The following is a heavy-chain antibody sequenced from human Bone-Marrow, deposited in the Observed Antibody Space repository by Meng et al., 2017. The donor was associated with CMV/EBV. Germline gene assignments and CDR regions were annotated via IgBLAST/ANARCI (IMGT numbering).Heavy chain of an antibody. CDR3: ARVATYYYYGMDV. CDR2: INSDGSST. D-gene: IGHD5-12*01. CDR1: GFTFSSYW. V-gene: IGHV3-74*01. J-gene: IGHJ6*02. Sequence: GGSLRLSCAASGFTFSSYWMHWVRQAAGKGLVWVSRINSDGSSTSYADSVKGRFTISRDNAKNTLYLQMNSLRAEDTAVYYCARVATYYYYGMDVWGQGTTVTVSS.